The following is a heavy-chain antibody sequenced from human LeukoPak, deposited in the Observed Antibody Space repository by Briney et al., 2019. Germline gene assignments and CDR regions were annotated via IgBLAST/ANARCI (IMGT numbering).Heavy chain of an antibody. V-gene: IGHV4-59*01. CDR2: IFDRGTT. CDR3: ARARNYYDNSGYYYEGDAFDI. Sequence: PSETLALTCNVSGTSIKTYYWSWIRQPPGKGLEWIGYIFDRGTTNYNPSLESRDTISAETSKNQVSLKVKSVTAADTAVYYCARARNYYDNSGYYYEGDAFDIWGQGTMVTVSS. CDR1: GTSIKTYY. J-gene: IGHJ3*02. D-gene: IGHD3-22*01.